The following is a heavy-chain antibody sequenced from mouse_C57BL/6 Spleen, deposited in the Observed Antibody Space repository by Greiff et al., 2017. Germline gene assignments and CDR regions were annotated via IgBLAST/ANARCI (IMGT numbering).Heavy chain of an antibody. CDR3: APLTGGFYAMDY. D-gene: IGHD1-1*01. CDR1: GYTFTSYW. CDR2: INPSSGYT. Sequence: QVHVKQSGAELAKPGASVKLSCKASGYTFTSYWMHWVKQRPGQGLEWIGYINPSSGYTKYNQKFKDKATLTADKSSSTAYMQLSSLTYEDSAVYYCAPLTGGFYAMDYWGQGTSVTVSS. V-gene: IGHV1-7*01. J-gene: IGHJ4*01.